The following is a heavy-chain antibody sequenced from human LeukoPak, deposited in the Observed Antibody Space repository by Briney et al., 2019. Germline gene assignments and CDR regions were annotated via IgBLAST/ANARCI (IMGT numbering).Heavy chain of an antibody. Sequence: GESLKISCKGSGYSLTSYWIGWARQMPGKGLEWMGIIYPGDSDTIYSPSFQGQVTISADKSISTAYLQWSSLQASDTAMYYCARRHCSGDSCYSGAFDIWGQGTMVTVFS. V-gene: IGHV5-51*01. D-gene: IGHD2-15*01. CDR1: GYSLTSYW. CDR2: IYPGDSDT. J-gene: IGHJ3*02. CDR3: ARRHCSGDSCYSGAFDI.